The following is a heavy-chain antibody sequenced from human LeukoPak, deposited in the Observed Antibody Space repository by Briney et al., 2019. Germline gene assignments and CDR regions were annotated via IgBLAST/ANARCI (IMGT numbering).Heavy chain of an antibody. Sequence: ETLSLTCAVYGGSFSGYYWSWVRQAPGKGLEWVSAISGSGGSTYYADSVKGRFTISRDNSKNTLYLQMNSLRAEDTAVYYCAKVPTSDPTYYFDYWGQGTLVTVPS. CDR3: AKVPTSDPTYYFDY. V-gene: IGHV3-23*01. J-gene: IGHJ4*02. CDR2: ISGSGGST. CDR1: GGSFSGYY.